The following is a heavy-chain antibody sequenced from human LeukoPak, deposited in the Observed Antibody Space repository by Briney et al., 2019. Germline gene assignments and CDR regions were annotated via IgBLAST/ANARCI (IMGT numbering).Heavy chain of an antibody. V-gene: IGHV3-21*01. CDR2: ISSSSSYI. J-gene: IGHJ3*02. Sequence: GGSLRLSCAASGFTFSSYSMNWVRQAPGKGLEWVSSISSSSSYIYYADSVKGRFTISRDNAKNSLYLQMNSLRAEDTAVYYCARAGYSYGQGAFDIWGQGTMVTVSS. CDR1: GFTFSSYS. CDR3: ARAGYSYGQGAFDI. D-gene: IGHD5-18*01.